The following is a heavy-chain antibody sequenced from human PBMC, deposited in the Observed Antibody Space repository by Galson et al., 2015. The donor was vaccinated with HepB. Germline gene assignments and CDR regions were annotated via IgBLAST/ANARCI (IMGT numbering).Heavy chain of an antibody. J-gene: IGHJ6*02. CDR1: GGSISSSSYY. CDR3: ATPTVVTPAYYYYYGMDV. V-gene: IGHV4-39*01. Sequence: SETLSLTCTVSGGSISSSSYYWGWIRQPPGKGLEWIGSIYYSGSTYYNPSLKSRVTISVDTSKNQFSLKLSSVTAADTAVYYCATPTVVTPAYYYYYGMDVWGQGTTVTVSS. CDR2: IYYSGST. D-gene: IGHD4-23*01.